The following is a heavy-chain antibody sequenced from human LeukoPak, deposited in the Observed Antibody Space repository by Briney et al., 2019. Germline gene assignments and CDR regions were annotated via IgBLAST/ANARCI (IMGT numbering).Heavy chain of an antibody. V-gene: IGHV4-59*01. J-gene: IGHJ6*02. CDR1: GGSISSYY. CDR3: ARGYSSSWYGRYYYYGMDV. Sequence: TSETLSLTCTVSGGSISSYYWSWIRQPPGKGLEWIGYIYYSGSTNYNPSLKSRVTISVDTSKNQFSLKLSSVTAADTAVYYWARGYSSSWYGRYYYYGMDVWGQGTTVTVSS. CDR2: IYYSGST. D-gene: IGHD6-13*01.